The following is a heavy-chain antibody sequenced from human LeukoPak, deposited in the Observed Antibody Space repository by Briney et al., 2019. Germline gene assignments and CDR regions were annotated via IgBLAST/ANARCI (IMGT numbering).Heavy chain of an antibody. CDR3: ARGGTLVQGITVLYGMDV. CDR1: GYTYPSYD. Sequence: ASVKDSCKTSGYTYPSYDINGVRQASGQGLEWMGCRNSNCGNTAYAPRFQGRVTMTRDTYISTAYMELSSLRSEDTAVYYCARGGTLVQGITVLYGMDVWGQGTTVTVSS. V-gene: IGHV1-8*01. J-gene: IGHJ6*02. D-gene: IGHD3-10*01. CDR2: RNSNCGNT.